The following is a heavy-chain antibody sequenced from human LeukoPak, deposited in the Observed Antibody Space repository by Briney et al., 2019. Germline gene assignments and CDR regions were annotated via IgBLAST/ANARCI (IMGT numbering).Heavy chain of an antibody. CDR2: ISAYNGNT. CDR3: ARGGGYYDSSGYYHVFDY. V-gene: IGHV1-18*01. J-gene: IGHJ4*02. CDR1: GYTFTSYG. D-gene: IGHD3-22*01. Sequence: ASVKVSCKASGYTFTSYGISWVRQAPGQGLEWMGWISAYNGNTNYAQKLQGRVTMTTDTSTSTAYMELRSLRSDDTAVYYCARGGGYYDSSGYYHVFDYWGQGTLVTVSS.